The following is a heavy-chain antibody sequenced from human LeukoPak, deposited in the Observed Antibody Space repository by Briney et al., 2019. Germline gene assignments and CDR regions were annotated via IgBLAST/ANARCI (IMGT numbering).Heavy chain of an antibody. V-gene: IGHV3-21*01. J-gene: IGHJ4*02. CDR2: ISSSRSYI. CDR1: GFTFSSYI. Sequence: GGSLRLSCAASGFTFSSYIMNWVRQAPGKGLEWVSSISSSRSYIYYAHSVKGRFTISRDTAKNSMYMQMNSLRAEDRDVYYCARDRVLDYYDSSGYDYWGQGTLVTVSS. D-gene: IGHD3-22*01. CDR3: ARDRVLDYYDSSGYDY.